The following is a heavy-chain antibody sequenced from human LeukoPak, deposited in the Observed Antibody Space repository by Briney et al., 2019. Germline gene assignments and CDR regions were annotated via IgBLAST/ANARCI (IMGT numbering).Heavy chain of an antibody. CDR2: INPNSGGT. CDR3: ARGARDGYCSSTSCYNAFDI. CDR1: GYTFTSYY. Sequence: ASVKVSCKASGYTFTSYYMHWVRQAPGQGLEWMGIINPNSGGTNYAQKFQGRVTMTRDTSISTAYMELSRLRSDDTAVYYCARGARDGYCSSTSCYNAFDIWGQGTMVTASS. J-gene: IGHJ3*02. D-gene: IGHD2-2*01. V-gene: IGHV1-2*02.